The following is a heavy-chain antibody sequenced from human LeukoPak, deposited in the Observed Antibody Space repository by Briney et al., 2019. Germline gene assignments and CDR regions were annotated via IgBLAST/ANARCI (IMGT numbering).Heavy chain of an antibody. CDR2: ISGSGGST. D-gene: IGHD6-13*01. V-gene: IGHV3-23*01. CDR1: GFTFTSYA. Sequence: GRSLRLSCAASGFTFTSYAMSGVGQAPGQGLEWVSAISGSGGSTYYADSVKGRFTISRDNSKNTLYLQMNSLRAEDTAVYYCVSSSRNVAYWGQGCLVTVSS. CDR3: VSSSRNVAY. J-gene: IGHJ4*02.